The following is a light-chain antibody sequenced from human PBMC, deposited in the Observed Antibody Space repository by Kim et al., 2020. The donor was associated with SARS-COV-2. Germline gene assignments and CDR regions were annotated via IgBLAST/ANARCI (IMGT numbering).Light chain of an antibody. CDR2: DAS. J-gene: IGKJ2*01. CDR3: QQYNSYSEYT. V-gene: IGKV1-5*01. CDR1: QSINTW. Sequence: DIQITQSPSTLSASIGDRVIITCRASQSINTWLAWYQQKPGKAPKLLIHDASSWESGVPARFSGSGSGTEFTLTVSGLQPDDFATYYCQQYNSYSEYTFGQGTKLEI.